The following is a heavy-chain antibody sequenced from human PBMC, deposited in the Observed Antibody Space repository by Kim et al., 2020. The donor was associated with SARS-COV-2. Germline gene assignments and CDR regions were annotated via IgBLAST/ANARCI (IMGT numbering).Heavy chain of an antibody. CDR1: GGSISSYY. V-gene: IGHV4-59*13. Sequence: SETLSLTCTVSGGSISSYYWSWIRQPPGKGLEWIGYIYYSGSTNYNPSLKSRVTISVDTSKNQFSLKLSSVTAADTAVYYCARVGEGGVLYGMDVWGQGTTVTVSS. CDR2: IYYSGST. D-gene: IGHD3-10*01. CDR3: ARVGEGGVLYGMDV. J-gene: IGHJ6*02.